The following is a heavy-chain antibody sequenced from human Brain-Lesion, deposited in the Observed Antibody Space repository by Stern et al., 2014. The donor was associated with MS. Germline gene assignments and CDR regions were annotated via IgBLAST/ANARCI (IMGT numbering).Heavy chain of an antibody. V-gene: IGHV3-74*02. D-gene: IGHD3-16*01. CDR1: GFNFRSYW. CDR3: ARGVGDY. J-gene: IGHJ4*02. CDR2: INRDGSDT. Sequence: EVQLVASGGGLVQPGGSLRLSCAASGFNFRSYWMHWVRQFPEKGLFWVSQINRDGSDTSYADSVKGRFSISRDNIRNMLYLRMTSLRAEDTAVYYCARGVGDYWGQGARVTVSP.